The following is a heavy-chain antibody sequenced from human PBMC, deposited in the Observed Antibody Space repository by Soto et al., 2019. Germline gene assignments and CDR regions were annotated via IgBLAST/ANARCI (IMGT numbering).Heavy chain of an antibody. CDR2: IKQDGREK. V-gene: IGHV3-7*01. J-gene: IGHJ4*02. D-gene: IGHD6-19*01. CDR1: GLTFSNYW. Sequence: EVQLEESGGTLVQPGGSVRLSCAASGLTFSNYWMSWVRQAPGKGLEWVANIKQDGREKYYVDSVRGRFTISRDNAKNSLYLQMSSLRAEDTAVYYCTKVVGLAGQDWGQGTLVTVSS. CDR3: TKVVGLAGQD.